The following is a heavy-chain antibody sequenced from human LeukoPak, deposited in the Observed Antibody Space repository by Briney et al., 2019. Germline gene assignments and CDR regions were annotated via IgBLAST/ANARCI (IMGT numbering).Heavy chain of an antibody. CDR2: INPNSDNT. D-gene: IGHD3-3*01. CDR1: GYTFSSFD. V-gene: IGHV1-8*01. J-gene: IGHJ4*02. Sequence: ASVKVSCKASGYTFSSFDINWLRQATGQGLEWMGWINPNSDNTGYAQKFQGRVTMTRDTSTNTAYMELNSLTSEDTAVYYCAVPWRNYIYDFWGQGTLVTVSS. CDR3: AVPWRNYIYDF.